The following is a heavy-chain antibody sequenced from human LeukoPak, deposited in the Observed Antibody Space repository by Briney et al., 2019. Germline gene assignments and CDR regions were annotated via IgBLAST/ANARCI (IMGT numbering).Heavy chain of an antibody. CDR3: ARGLREAGWFDP. D-gene: IGHD4-17*01. Sequence: SETLSLTCAVYGGSFSGYYWSWIRQPPGKGLEWIGEINHSGSTNYNPSLKSRVTISVDTSKNQFSLKLSSVTAADTAVYYCARGLREAGWFDPWGQGTLVTVSS. CDR1: GGSFSGYY. V-gene: IGHV4-34*01. CDR2: INHSGST. J-gene: IGHJ5*02.